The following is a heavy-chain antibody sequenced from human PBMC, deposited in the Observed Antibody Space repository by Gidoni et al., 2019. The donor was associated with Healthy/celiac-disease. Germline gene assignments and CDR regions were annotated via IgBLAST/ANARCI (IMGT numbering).Heavy chain of an antibody. CDR1: GFTFSSYA. CDR3: ARVGIRGCSSTSCYKYYGMDV. V-gene: IGHV3-30*01. CDR2: ISYDGSNK. Sequence: QVQLVESGGGVVQPGRSLRLSCAASGFTFSSYAMLWVRQAPGKGLEWVAVISYDGSNKYYADSVKGRFTISRDNSKNTLYLQMNSLRAEDTAVYYCARVGIRGCSSTSCYKYYGMDVWGQGTTVTVSS. J-gene: IGHJ6*02. D-gene: IGHD2-2*02.